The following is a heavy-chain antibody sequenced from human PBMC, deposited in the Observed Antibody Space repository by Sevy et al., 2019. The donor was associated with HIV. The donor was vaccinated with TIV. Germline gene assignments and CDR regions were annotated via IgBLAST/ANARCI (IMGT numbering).Heavy chain of an antibody. Sequence: GGSLRLSCAISGFTVNDKYIIWVRQAPGKGLEWVSVIFSSGPTYYADSAKGRFTISRDNSKNTVDLQMNGVRAEDTAVYYCVSLFLSYRSGWSYFDYWGQGTLVTVSS. J-gene: IGHJ4*02. V-gene: IGHV3-66*02. CDR1: GFTVNDKY. D-gene: IGHD6-19*01. CDR2: IFSSGPT. CDR3: VSLFLSYRSGWSYFDY.